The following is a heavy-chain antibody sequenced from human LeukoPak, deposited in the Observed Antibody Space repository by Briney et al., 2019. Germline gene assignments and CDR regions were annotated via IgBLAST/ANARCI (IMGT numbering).Heavy chain of an antibody. J-gene: IGHJ3*02. V-gene: IGHV2-5*02. CDR1: GFSLSTSGVG. Sequence: ESGPTLGKPTQTLTLTCTFSGFSLSTSGVGVGWIRQPPGKALEWLALIYWDDDKRYSPSLKSRLTITKDTSKNQVVLTMTNMDPVDTATYYCAHRQNWGEAFDIWGQGTMVTVSS. D-gene: IGHD7-27*01. CDR2: IYWDDDK. CDR3: AHRQNWGEAFDI.